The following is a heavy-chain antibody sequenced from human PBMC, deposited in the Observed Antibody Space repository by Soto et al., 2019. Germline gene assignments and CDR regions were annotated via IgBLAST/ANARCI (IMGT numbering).Heavy chain of an antibody. D-gene: IGHD2-2*01. Sequence: VASVKVSCKASGYTFTSYGISWVRQAPGQGLEWMGWISAYNGNTNYAQKLQGRVTMTTDTSTSTAYMELRSLRSDDTAVYYCARCLPSLKSIVVVPAANRVSWFDPWGQGTLVTVSS. CDR1: GYTFTSYG. V-gene: IGHV1-18*01. CDR3: ARCLPSLKSIVVVPAANRVSWFDP. J-gene: IGHJ5*02. CDR2: ISAYNGNT.